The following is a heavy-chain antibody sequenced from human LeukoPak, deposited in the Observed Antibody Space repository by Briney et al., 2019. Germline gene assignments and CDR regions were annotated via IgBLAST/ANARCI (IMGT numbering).Heavy chain of an antibody. CDR1: GFTFSNYA. V-gene: IGHV3-23*01. CDR2: ISGSGDST. CDR3: AKSNGLDY. D-gene: IGHD2-8*01. Sequence: GGSLRLSCAASGFTFSNYAMSWVRQAPGKGLEWVSTISGSGDSTYYADSVKGRFTISRDSSKNTLNLQMNSLRVEDTAVYYCAKSNGLDYWGQGTLVTVSS. J-gene: IGHJ4*02.